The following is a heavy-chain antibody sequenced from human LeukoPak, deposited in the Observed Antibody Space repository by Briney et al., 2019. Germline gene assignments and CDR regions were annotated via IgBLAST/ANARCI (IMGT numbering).Heavy chain of an antibody. Sequence: PGGSLRLSCAASGFTFSSYSMNWVRQAPGKGLEWVSSISSSSNYIYYADSVKGRFTISRDNAKNSLYLQMNSLRAEDTAVYYCAREGDSSGYLIHWFDPWGQGTLVTVSS. D-gene: IGHD3-22*01. V-gene: IGHV3-21*01. J-gene: IGHJ5*02. CDR2: ISSSSNYI. CDR3: AREGDSSGYLIHWFDP. CDR1: GFTFSSYS.